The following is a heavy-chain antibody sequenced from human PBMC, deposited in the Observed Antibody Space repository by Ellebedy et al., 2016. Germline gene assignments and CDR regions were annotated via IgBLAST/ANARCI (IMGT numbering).Heavy chain of an antibody. J-gene: IGHJ5*02. Sequence: GGSLRLXXAASGFTFSRYSMNWVRQAPGKGLEWVSYISSSSETIYYADSVKGRFTISRDNAKNSLYLQMNSLRAEDTAVYYCARDIFPAVSNNWFDPWGQGTLVTVSS. CDR2: ISSSSETI. CDR1: GFTFSRYS. D-gene: IGHD3-9*01. CDR3: ARDIFPAVSNNWFDP. V-gene: IGHV3-48*01.